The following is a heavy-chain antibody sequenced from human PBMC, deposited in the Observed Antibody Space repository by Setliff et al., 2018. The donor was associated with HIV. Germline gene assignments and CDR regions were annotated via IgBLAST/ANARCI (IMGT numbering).Heavy chain of an antibody. CDR2: INTNTENP. CDR1: GYTFTKYG. J-gene: IGHJ6*03. D-gene: IGHD3-3*01. V-gene: IGHV7-4-1*04. CDR3: ARAQALLRVYYMDV. Sequence: ASVKVSCKASGYTFTKYGISWVRQAPGQGLEWLGWINTNTENPTYAQGFTGRFVFSLDTSVSVAFLQISSLKAEDTAVYYCARAQALLRVYYMDVWGKGTTVTVSS.